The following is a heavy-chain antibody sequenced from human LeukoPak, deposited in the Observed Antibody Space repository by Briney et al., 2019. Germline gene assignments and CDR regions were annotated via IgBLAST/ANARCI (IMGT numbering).Heavy chain of an antibody. J-gene: IGHJ4*02. CDR1: GFTFSIYG. CDR2: ISGNYIT. V-gene: IGHV3-23*01. CDR3: AKEHPDSSGYYDFDY. Sequence: GGSLRLSCAASGFTFSIYGMSWVRQAPGKGLEWVSVISGNYITYYADSVKGRFTISRDNSKNTLYLQMNSLRAEDTAVYYCAKEHPDSSGYYDFDYWGQGTLVTVSS. D-gene: IGHD3-22*01.